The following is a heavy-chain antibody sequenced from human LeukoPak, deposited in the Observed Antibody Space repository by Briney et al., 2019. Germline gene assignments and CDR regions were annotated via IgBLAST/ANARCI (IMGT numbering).Heavy chain of an antibody. D-gene: IGHD3-22*01. CDR1: GGSVSSGGYY. CDR3: ARGYSSGYYYVQN. J-gene: IGHJ4*02. V-gene: IGHV4-31*03. Sequence: PSQTLSLTCTVSGGSVSSGGYYWSWLRQHPRKGLEWIGYIYFSGSTYYNPSLKSRITISIDTSKNQFSLELSSVTDADTAVYYCARGYSSGYYYVQNWGQGTLVTVSS. CDR2: IYFSGST.